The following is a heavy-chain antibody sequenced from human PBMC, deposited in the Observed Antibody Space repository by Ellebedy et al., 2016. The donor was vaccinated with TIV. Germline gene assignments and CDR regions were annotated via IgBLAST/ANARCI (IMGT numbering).Heavy chain of an antibody. V-gene: IGHV4-59*01. CDR2: IYYSGST. CDR1: GDSIRSYY. J-gene: IGHJ6*02. Sequence: MPSETLSLTCTVSGDSIRSYYWSWIRQPPGKGLEWIGYIYYSGSTNYNPSLKSRVTISIDTSKNQFSLKLSSVTAADTAVYYCARESSGWYNSVYYYYYGMDVWGQGTTVTVS. CDR3: ARESSGWYNSVYYYYYGMDV. D-gene: IGHD6-19*01.